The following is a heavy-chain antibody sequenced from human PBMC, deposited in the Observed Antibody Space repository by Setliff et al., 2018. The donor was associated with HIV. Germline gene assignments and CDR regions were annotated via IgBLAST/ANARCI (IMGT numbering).Heavy chain of an antibody. V-gene: IGHV1-18*01. CDR3: ARDYYGSGSCFILDY. Sequence: ASVKVSCKASGYTFTSYGMSWVRQAPGQGLEWMGWISAYNGNTHYAQKLQGRVTMTTDTSTSTAYMELRSLRSDDTAVYYCARDYYGSGSCFILDYWGPGTLVTVSS. J-gene: IGHJ4*02. CDR1: GYTFTSYG. CDR2: ISAYNGNT. D-gene: IGHD3-10*01.